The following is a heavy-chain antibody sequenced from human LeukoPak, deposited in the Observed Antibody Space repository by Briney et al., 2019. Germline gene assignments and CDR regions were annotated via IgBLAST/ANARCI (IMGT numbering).Heavy chain of an antibody. CDR3: ARHSDGDRYYFDY. Sequence: PSETLSLTCTVSGGSIGSSSYYWSWIRQPPGKGLEWIGYIYYSGSTNYNPSLKSRVTISVDTSKNQFSLKLSSVIAADTAVYYCARHSDGDRYYFDYWGQGTLVTVSS. V-gene: IGHV4-61*05. CDR2: IYYSGST. J-gene: IGHJ4*02. D-gene: IGHD4-17*01. CDR1: GGSIGSSSYY.